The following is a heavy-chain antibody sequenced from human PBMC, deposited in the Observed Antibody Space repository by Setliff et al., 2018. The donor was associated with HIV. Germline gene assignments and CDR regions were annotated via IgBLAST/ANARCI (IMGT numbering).Heavy chain of an antibody. CDR2: IGGDNANI. J-gene: IGHJ5*02. CDR3: ARFAVAGTKWSDP. CDR1: GYDFTAYA. V-gene: IGHV1-18*01. Sequence: ASVKVSCKASGYDFTAYATSWVRQAPGQGLEWMGRIGGDNANIKFAQQLQGRVTLTTDTSTSTAYMELRSLRSDDTAVYYCARFAVAGTKWSDPWGQGTLVTVSS. D-gene: IGHD6-19*01.